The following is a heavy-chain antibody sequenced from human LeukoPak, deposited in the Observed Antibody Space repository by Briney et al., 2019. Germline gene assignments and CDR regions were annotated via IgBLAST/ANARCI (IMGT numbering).Heavy chain of an antibody. CDR2: IKQDGSEK. CDR1: GFTFSSYW. Sequence: PGGSLRLSCAASGFTFSSYWMSWVRQAPGKGLEWVANIKQDGSEKYYVDSVKGRFTISRDNAKNSLYLQMNSLRAEDTAVYYCARYYYGSGRAFDYWGQGTLVTVSS. V-gene: IGHV3-7*01. D-gene: IGHD3-10*01. CDR3: ARYYYGSGRAFDY. J-gene: IGHJ4*02.